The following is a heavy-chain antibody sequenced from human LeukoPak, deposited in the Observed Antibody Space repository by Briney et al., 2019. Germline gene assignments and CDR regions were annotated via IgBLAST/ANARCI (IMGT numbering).Heavy chain of an antibody. Sequence: AGGSLRLSCADSGITFSGNWMSWVRQAPGKGLEWVAHIKPDGSEKYYVDSVRGRFTISRDNAENSLYLEMNSLRAEDTAVYYCARDRDWSFDYWGQETLVTVSS. J-gene: IGHJ4*02. CDR1: GITFSGNW. D-gene: IGHD3/OR15-3a*01. CDR3: ARDRDWSFDY. V-gene: IGHV3-7*05. CDR2: IKPDGSEK.